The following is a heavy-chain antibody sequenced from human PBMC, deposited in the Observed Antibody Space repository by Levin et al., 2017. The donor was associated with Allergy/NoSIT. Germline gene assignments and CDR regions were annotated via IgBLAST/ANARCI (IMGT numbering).Heavy chain of an antibody. CDR2: ISAYNGNT. Sequence: ASVKVSCKASGYTFTSYGISWVRQAPGQGLEWMGWISAYNGNTNYAQKLQGRVTMTTDTSTSTAYMELRSLRSDDTAVYYCARDGIYSSSWYRGGFDYWGQGTLVTVSS. CDR3: ARDGIYSSSWYRGGFDY. V-gene: IGHV1-18*01. J-gene: IGHJ4*02. D-gene: IGHD6-13*01. CDR1: GYTFTSYG.